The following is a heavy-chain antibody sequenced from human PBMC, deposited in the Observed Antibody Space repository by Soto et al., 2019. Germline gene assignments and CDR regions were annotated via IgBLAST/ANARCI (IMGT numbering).Heavy chain of an antibody. CDR1: GVSISSGDYY. J-gene: IGHJ6*02. Sequence: PSETLSLTCTVSGVSISSGDYYWSWIRQPPGKGLEWIGYIYYSGSTYYNPSLKSRVTISVDTSKNQFSLKLSSVTAADTAVYYCARGAFGVTTIYYYYYGMDVWGQGTTVTVSS. CDR2: IYYSGST. V-gene: IGHV4-30-4*01. D-gene: IGHD4-17*01. CDR3: ARGAFGVTTIYYYYYGMDV.